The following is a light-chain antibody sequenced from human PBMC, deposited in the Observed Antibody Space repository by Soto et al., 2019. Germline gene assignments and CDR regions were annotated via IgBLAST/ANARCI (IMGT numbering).Light chain of an antibody. CDR1: QSVKSSY. Sequence: IVLTQSPATLSVSPGERATLPSRASQSVKSSYLAWYQHKPGQAPRLLIYGTSSRATGIPDRFSGSGSGTDFTLTISRLEPEDFAVYYCQQYGSSITFGQGTRLE. J-gene: IGKJ5*01. CDR3: QQYGSSIT. V-gene: IGKV3-20*01. CDR2: GTS.